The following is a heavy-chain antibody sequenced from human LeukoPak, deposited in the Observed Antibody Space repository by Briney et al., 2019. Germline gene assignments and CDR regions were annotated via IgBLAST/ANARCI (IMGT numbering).Heavy chain of an antibody. J-gene: IGHJ4*02. Sequence: PGGSLRLSCAVSGFTFTYYAMHWVRQAPGKGLEWVAVISHDVSNQQYADSVKGQVTISRDNSKSTLYLQMASLRAGDTAVYYCARQGDTGSWYFDYWGQGTLVTVSS. CDR2: ISHDVSNQ. CDR3: ARQGDTGSWYFDY. D-gene: IGHD2-21*02. V-gene: IGHV3-30-3*01. CDR1: GFTFTYYA.